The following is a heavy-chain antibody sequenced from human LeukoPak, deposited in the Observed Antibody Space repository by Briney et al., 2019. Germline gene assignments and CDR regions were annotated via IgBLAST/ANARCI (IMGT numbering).Heavy chain of an antibody. D-gene: IGHD2-2*01. J-gene: IGHJ4*02. Sequence: GGSLRLSCAASGFTFSSYGMHWVRQAPGTGLEWVSVIWNDGTNKYYADSVKGRFTISRDNSKNTLSLQMNSLKAEDTAVYYCARDYCSSTSCLFDYWGQGTLVTVSS. CDR2: IWNDGTNK. V-gene: IGHV3-33*01. CDR3: ARDYCSSTSCLFDY. CDR1: GFTFSSYG.